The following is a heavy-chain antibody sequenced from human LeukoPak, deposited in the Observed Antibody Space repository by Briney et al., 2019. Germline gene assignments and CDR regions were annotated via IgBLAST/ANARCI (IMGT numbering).Heavy chain of an antibody. CDR1: GYTFTSYG. J-gene: IGHJ6*03. D-gene: IGHD4-11*01. V-gene: IGHV1-18*01. CDR3: AREYSNPHDYYYYMDV. CDR2: ISAYNGNT. Sequence: ASVKVSCRASGYTFTSYGISWVRQAPGQGLEWMGWISAYNGNTNYAQKLQGRVTMTTDTSTSTAYMELRSLRSDDTAVYYCAREYSNPHDYYYYMDVWGKGTTVTVSS.